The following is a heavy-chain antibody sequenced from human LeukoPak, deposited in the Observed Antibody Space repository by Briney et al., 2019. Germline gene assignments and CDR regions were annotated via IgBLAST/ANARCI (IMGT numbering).Heavy chain of an antibody. D-gene: IGHD5-18*01. CDR2: IYYSGST. Sequence: PSETLSLTCTVSGGFISSSSYYWGWIRQPPGKGLEWIGSIYYSGSTYYNPSLKSRVTISVDTSRNQFSLELSSVTAADTAVYYCARQRGGYSYGYFDYWGQGTLVTVSS. J-gene: IGHJ4*02. CDR3: ARQRGGYSYGYFDY. V-gene: IGHV4-39*01. CDR1: GGFISSSSYY.